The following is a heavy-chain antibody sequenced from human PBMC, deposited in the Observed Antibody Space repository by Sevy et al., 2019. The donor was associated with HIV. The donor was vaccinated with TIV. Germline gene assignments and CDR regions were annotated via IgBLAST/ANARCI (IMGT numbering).Heavy chain of an antibody. Sequence: GGSLRLSCAASGFTFSSYDMNWVRQAPGKGLEWVSKISSSGSTISYADSVKGRFTISRDNAKNSLNLQMNSPRAEDTAVYYCLGSGGGYDNGFDPWGQGTLVTVSS. D-gene: IGHD3-22*01. CDR1: GFTFSSYD. CDR3: LGSGGGYDNGFDP. CDR2: ISSSGSTI. J-gene: IGHJ5*02. V-gene: IGHV3-48*03.